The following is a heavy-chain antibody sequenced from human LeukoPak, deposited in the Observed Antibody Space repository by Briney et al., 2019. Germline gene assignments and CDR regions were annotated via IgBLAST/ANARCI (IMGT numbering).Heavy chain of an antibody. V-gene: IGHV4-34*01. J-gene: IGHJ4*02. CDR3: ARQKEMADFDY. CDR1: GGSFSGYY. D-gene: IGHD5-24*01. CDR2: INHSGST. Sequence: PSETLSLTCAVYGGSFSGYYWSWIRQPPGKGLEWIGEINHSGSTNYNPSLKSRVTISVDTSKNQFSLKLSSVTAADTAVYYCARQKEMADFDYWGQGTLVTVSS.